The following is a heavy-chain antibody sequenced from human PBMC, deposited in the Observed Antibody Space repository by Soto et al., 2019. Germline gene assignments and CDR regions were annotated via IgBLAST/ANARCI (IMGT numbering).Heavy chain of an antibody. CDR2: IIHSGTT. V-gene: IGHV4-34*12. CDR1: GESFSLYY. Sequence: SETLSLTCGVYGESFSLYYWTWIRQPPGKGLEWIGEIIHSGTTNYNPSLKNRVTISVDTSKNHISLKLSSVTAADTAVYYCGRVISDPWSGPRIDYWGQGTLVTVSS. D-gene: IGHD3-3*01. J-gene: IGHJ4*02. CDR3: GRVISDPWSGPRIDY.